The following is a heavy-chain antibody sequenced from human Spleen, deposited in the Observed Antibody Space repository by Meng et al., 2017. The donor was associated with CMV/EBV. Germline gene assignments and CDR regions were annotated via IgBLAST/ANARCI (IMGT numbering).Heavy chain of an antibody. CDR3: ARGQLVHWYFDY. Sequence: SETLSLTCAVYGGSFSGYYWSWIRQPPGKGLEWIGEINHSGSTNYNPSLKSRVTISVETSKNQFSLELSSVTAADTAVYYCARGQLVHWYFDYWGQGTLVTVSS. CDR1: GGSFSGYY. CDR2: INHSGST. V-gene: IGHV4-34*01. D-gene: IGHD6-6*01. J-gene: IGHJ4*02.